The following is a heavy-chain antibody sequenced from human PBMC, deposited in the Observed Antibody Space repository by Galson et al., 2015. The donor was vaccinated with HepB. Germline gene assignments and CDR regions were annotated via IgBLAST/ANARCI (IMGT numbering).Heavy chain of an antibody. CDR1: GYTFTSYG. J-gene: IGHJ6*02. Sequence: SVKVSCKASGYTFTSYGISWVRQAPGQGLEWMGWISAYNGNTNYAQKLQGRVTMTTDTSTSTAYMELRSLRSDDTAVYYCARDEIVVVPAAWEYGMDVWGQGTTVTVSS. D-gene: IGHD2-2*01. V-gene: IGHV1-18*01. CDR3: ARDEIVVVPAAWEYGMDV. CDR2: ISAYNGNT.